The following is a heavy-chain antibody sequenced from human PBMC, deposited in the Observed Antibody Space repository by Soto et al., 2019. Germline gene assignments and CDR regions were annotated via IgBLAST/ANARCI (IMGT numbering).Heavy chain of an antibody. CDR3: ARLGVYGSGSYSPHGMDV. Sequence: GESLKISCKGSGYSFTSYWISWVRQMPRKGLEWMGRIDPSDSYTNYSPSFQGHVSISADKSISTAYLQWRSLKASDTAMYYCARLGVYGSGSYSPHGMDVWGQGTTVTVSS. D-gene: IGHD3-10*01. V-gene: IGHV5-10-1*01. J-gene: IGHJ6*02. CDR1: GYSFTSYW. CDR2: IDPSDSYT.